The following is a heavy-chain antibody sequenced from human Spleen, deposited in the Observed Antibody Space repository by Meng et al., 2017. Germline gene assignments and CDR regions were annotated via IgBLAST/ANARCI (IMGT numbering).Heavy chain of an antibody. CDR3: ARYGSGIDY. CDR2: ISWNSGSI. CDR1: GFTFDDYA. J-gene: IGHJ4*02. D-gene: IGHD6-19*01. Sequence: GGSLRLSCAASGFTFDDYAMHWVRQAPGKGLEWVSGISWNSGSIGYADSVKGRFTISRDNAKNSLYLQMNSLRAEDTAVYYCARYGSGIDYWGQGTLVTVSS. V-gene: IGHV3-9*01.